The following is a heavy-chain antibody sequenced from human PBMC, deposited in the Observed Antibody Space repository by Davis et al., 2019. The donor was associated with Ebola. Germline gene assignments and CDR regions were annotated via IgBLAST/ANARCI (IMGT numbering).Heavy chain of an antibody. V-gene: IGHV3-23*01. J-gene: IGHJ4*02. CDR2: ISGSGGST. D-gene: IGHD3-16*01. CDR1: GFTFSSYA. CDR3: AKVFYASGYFDS. Sequence: GESLKISCAASGFTFSSYAMSWVRQAPGKGLEWVSGISGSGGSTYYADSVKGRFTISRDNSKNTVYLQMNSLREEDTAVYYCAKVFYASGYFDSWGQGTLVTVSS.